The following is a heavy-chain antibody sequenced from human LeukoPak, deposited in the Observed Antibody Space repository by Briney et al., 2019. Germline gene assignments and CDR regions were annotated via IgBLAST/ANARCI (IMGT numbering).Heavy chain of an antibody. V-gene: IGHV3-74*03. D-gene: IGHD4/OR15-4a*01. CDR2: IRSDGSST. Sequence: PGGSLRLSCAASGITFTGNWQGVRQAPGGGLVWVSLIRSDGSSTTYADSVKGRFNISRDSAENTLYLQMNSLRVEDTAVYYCAPLGAGYWGQGTLVTVSS. CDR3: APLGAGY. CDR1: GITFTGNW. J-gene: IGHJ4*02.